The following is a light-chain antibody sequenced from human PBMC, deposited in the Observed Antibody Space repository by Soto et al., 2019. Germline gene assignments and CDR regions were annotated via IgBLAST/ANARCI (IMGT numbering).Light chain of an antibody. CDR2: RAS. CDR3: HHYCSSPWT. J-gene: IGKJ1*01. Sequence: EIVLTQSPGTLSLSPGERATLSCRASQSVGGNFLAWYQQKPGQAPRLLIYRASSRDTGIPDRFSGSGSGTDFTLTIGSLEPEDFALYYCHHYCSSPWTFGQGTEVEIK. V-gene: IGKV3-20*01. CDR1: QSVGGNF.